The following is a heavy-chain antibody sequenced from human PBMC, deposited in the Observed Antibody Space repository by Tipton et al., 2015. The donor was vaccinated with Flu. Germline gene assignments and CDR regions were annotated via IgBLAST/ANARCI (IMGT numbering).Heavy chain of an antibody. J-gene: IGHJ4*01. CDR2: IYYSGST. Sequence: TLSLTCTVSGGSISSSSYYWGWIRQPPGKGLEWIGSIYYSGSTYYNPSLKSRVTISVDTSKNQFSLKLSSVTAADTAVYYCARNSGWYWGLYYFDYWGQEPWSPSPQ. CDR3: ARNSGWYWGLYYFDY. CDR1: GGSISSSSYY. D-gene: IGHD6-19*01. V-gene: IGHV4-39*07.